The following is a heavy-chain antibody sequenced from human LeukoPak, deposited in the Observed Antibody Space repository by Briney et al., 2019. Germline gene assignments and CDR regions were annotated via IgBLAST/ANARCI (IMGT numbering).Heavy chain of an antibody. CDR1: GGSICGYY. CDR3: ARAFIRARSNYFDY. J-gene: IGHJ4*02. D-gene: IGHD3-16*02. CDR2: ISYIGST. Sequence: SETLSLTCSVSGGSICGYYWSCLRQPPGKGVEWIGYISYIGSTNYNPSLTSRVTISVDTSKNQFSLTLSSVTAADTAVYYCARAFIRARSNYFDYWGQGTLVTVSS. V-gene: IGHV4-59*01.